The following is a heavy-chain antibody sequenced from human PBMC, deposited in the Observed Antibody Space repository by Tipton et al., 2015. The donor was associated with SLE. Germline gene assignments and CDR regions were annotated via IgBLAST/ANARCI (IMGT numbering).Heavy chain of an antibody. V-gene: IGHV4-61*08. CDR2: IYYSGST. CDR3: ARRRINNWNDPVWFDP. J-gene: IGHJ5*02. CDR1: GGSISSGGYY. Sequence: LRLSCTVSGGSISSGGYYWSWIRQPPGKGLEWIGYIYYSGSTNYNPSLKSRVTISVDTSKNQFSLKLSSVTAADTAVYYCARRRINNWNDPVWFDPWGQGTLVTVSS. D-gene: IGHD1-20*01.